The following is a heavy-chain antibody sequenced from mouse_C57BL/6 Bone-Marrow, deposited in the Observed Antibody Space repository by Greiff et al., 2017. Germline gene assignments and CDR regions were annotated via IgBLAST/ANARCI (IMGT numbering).Heavy chain of an antibody. V-gene: IGHV1-72*01. CDR1: GYTFTSYW. CDR2: IDTNSGGT. J-gene: IGHJ2*01. Sequence: QVHVKQPGAELVKPGASVKLSCKASGYTFTSYWMHWVKQRPGRGLEWIGRIDTNSGGTKYNEKFKSKATLTVDKPSSTAYMQLSSLTSEDSAVYYCARGCRLYYWGQGTTLTVSS. CDR3: ARGCRLYY. D-gene: IGHD3-3*01.